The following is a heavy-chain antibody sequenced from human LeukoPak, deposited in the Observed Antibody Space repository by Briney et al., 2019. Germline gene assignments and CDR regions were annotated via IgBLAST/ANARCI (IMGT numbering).Heavy chain of an antibody. CDR2: IIPIFGTA. CDR1: GGTFSSYA. J-gene: IGHJ4*02. V-gene: IGHV1-69*06. CDR3: ARVSSGWYPDY. D-gene: IGHD6-19*01. Sequence: ASVKVSCKASGGTFSSYAISWVRQAPGQGLEWMGGIIPIFGTANYAQRFQGRVTITADKSTSTAYMELSSLRSEDTAVYYCARVSSGWYPDYWGQGTLVTVSS.